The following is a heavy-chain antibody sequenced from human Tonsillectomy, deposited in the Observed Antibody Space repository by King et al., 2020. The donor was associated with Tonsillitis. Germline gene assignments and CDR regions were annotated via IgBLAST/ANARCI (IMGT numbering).Heavy chain of an antibody. CDR1: GGSFSGYY. V-gene: IGHV4-34*01. CDR3: ARARRGTYDFWSGYYYYYYYMDV. Sequence: VQLQQWGAGLLKPSETLSLTCAVYGGSFSGYYWSWIRQPPGKGLEWIGEINHSGSTNYNPSLKSRVTISVDTSKNQFSLKLSSVTAADTAVYYCARARRGTYDFWSGYYYYYYYMDVWGKGTTVTVS. CDR2: INHSGST. D-gene: IGHD3-3*01. J-gene: IGHJ6*03.